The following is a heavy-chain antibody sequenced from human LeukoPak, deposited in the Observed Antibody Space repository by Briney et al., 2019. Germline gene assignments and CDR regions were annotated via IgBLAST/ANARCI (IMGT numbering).Heavy chain of an antibody. J-gene: IGHJ4*02. V-gene: IGHV3-23*01. CDR1: GFAFSSYA. CDR3: AKDSEVGVVIFSIDY. D-gene: IGHD3-3*01. Sequence: GGSLRLSCAASGFAFSSYAMSWVRQAPGKGLEWVSAISGSGGSTYYADSVKGRFTISRDNSKNTLYLQMNSLRAADTAVYYCAKDSEVGVVIFSIDYWGQGTLVTVSS. CDR2: ISGSGGST.